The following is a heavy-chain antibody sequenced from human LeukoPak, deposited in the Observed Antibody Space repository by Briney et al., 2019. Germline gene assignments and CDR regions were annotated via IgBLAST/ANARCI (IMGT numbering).Heavy chain of an antibody. CDR1: GGSISSYY. CDR2: IYYSGTT. CDR3: ARGVYIAAAQYGY. V-gene: IGHV4-59*01. Sequence: SETLSLTCTVSGGSISSYYWSWIRQPPGKGMEWIGYIYYSGTTNYNPSLKSRVTISVDTSKNQFSLKLSSVTAADTAVYYCARGVYIAAAQYGYWGQGTLVAVSS. J-gene: IGHJ4*02. D-gene: IGHD6-13*01.